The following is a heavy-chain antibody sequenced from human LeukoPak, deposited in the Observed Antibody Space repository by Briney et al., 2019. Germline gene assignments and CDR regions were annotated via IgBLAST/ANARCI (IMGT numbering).Heavy chain of an antibody. D-gene: IGHD3-22*01. CDR1: GGSISSTTYY. Sequence: SETLSLTCTVSGGSISSTTYYWGWIRQPPGKGLEWIGSIYYSGSTYYNPSLKSRVTLSADTSKNQFSLKLSSVTAADTAVYYCARRSTYDSSGYYSRWGQGTLVTVSS. J-gene: IGHJ4*02. CDR2: IYYSGST. V-gene: IGHV4-39*01. CDR3: ARRSTYDSSGYYSR.